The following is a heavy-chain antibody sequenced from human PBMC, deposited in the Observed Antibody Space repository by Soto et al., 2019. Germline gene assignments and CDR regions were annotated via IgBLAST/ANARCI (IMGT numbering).Heavy chain of an antibody. V-gene: IGHV3-11*01. CDR2: ISRSGSTI. CDR1: GFTFSDYY. Sequence: QVQLGESGGGLVKPGGSLRLSCAASGFTFSDYYMSWIRQAPGKGLEWISYISRSGSTIDYADSVKGRFAISRDNAKDSLDLQMNSLRAEDTAVYYCARLGDVVVPARSPFDSWGQGTLVTVSS. J-gene: IGHJ4*02. D-gene: IGHD2-2*01. CDR3: ARLGDVVVPARSPFDS.